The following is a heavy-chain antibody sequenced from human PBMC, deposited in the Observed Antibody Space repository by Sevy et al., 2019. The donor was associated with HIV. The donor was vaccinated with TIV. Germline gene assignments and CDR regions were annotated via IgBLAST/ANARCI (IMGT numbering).Heavy chain of an antibody. V-gene: IGHV3-48*03. CDR2: ISSSGSNI. J-gene: IGHJ4*02. CDR1: GFPFSSYE. CDR3: AKGGYSSSFFFFDY. D-gene: IGHD6-6*01. Sequence: GGSLRLSCVASGFPFSSYEMNWVRQAPGKGLEWISYISSSGSNIYYSDSVKGRFTISRDNSKNTLYLQMNSLRAEDTAVYYCAKGGYSSSFFFFDYWGQGTLVTVSS.